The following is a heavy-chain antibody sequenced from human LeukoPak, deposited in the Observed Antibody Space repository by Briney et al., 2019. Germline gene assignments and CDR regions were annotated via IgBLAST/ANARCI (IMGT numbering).Heavy chain of an antibody. CDR1: GYSFTSYW. CDR3: ARTYYDSSDDAFDI. J-gene: IGHJ3*02. Sequence: GESLKISCKGSGYSFTSYWIGWVRQMPGKGLEWMGIIYPGDSDTRYSPSFQGRVTISADKSISTAYLQWSSLKASGTAMYYCARTYYDSSDDAFDIWGQGTMVTVSS. V-gene: IGHV5-51*01. D-gene: IGHD3-22*01. CDR2: IYPGDSDT.